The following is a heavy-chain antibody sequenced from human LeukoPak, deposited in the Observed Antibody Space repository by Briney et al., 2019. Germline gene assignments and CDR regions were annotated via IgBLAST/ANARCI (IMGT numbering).Heavy chain of an antibody. CDR2: IIPILGIA. CDR3: ARGPYGDPGLDGMDV. Sequence: GASVKVSCKASGGTFSSYAISWVRQAPGQGLEWMGRIIPILGIANYAQKFQGRVTITADKSTSTAYMELSSLRSEDTAVYYCARGPYGDPGLDGMDVWGQGTTVTVSS. CDR1: GGTFSSYA. D-gene: IGHD4-17*01. V-gene: IGHV1-69*04. J-gene: IGHJ6*02.